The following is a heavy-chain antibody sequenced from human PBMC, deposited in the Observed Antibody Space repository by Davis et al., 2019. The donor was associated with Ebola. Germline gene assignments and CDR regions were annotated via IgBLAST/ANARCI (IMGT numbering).Heavy chain of an antibody. V-gene: IGHV1-69*13. J-gene: IGHJ5*01. CDR2: IIPIFGTA. Sequence: SVKVSCKASGGTFSSYAISWVRQAPGQGLEWMGGIIPIFGTANYAQKFQGRVTITADESTSTAYMELSSLRSEDTAVYYCAREVWREWLRPSGHNWFDSWGQGTLVTVSS. D-gene: IGHD5-12*01. CDR3: AREVWREWLRPSGHNWFDS. CDR1: GGTFSSYA.